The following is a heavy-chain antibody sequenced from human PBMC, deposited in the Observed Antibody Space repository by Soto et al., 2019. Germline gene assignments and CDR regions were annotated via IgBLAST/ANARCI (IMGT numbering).Heavy chain of an antibody. J-gene: IGHJ6*02. CDR2: IIPIFGTA. D-gene: IGHD3-16*01. CDR3: ASPGMGHYYYYYGMDV. CDR1: GGTFSSYA. V-gene: IGHV1-69*13. Sequence: ASVKVSCKASGGTFSSYAIRWVRQAPGQGLEWMGGIIPIFGTANYAQKFQGRVTITADESTSTAYMELSSLRSEDTAVYYCASPGMGHYYYYYGMDVWGQGTTVTVSS.